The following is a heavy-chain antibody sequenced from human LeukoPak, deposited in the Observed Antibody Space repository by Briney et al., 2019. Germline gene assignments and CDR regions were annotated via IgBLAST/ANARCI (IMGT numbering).Heavy chain of an antibody. CDR2: TVVGSGNT. Sequence: SVKVSCKASGFTFTSSAMQWVRQARGQRLEWIGWTVVGSGNTNYAQKFQERVTITRDMSTSTAYMELSSLRSEDTAVYYCAAAGSGSYLDAFDIWGQGTMVTVSS. V-gene: IGHV1-58*02. J-gene: IGHJ3*02. CDR3: AAAGSGSYLDAFDI. CDR1: GFTFTSSA. D-gene: IGHD1-26*01.